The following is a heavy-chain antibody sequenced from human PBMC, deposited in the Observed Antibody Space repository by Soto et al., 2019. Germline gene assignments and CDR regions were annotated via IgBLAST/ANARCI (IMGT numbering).Heavy chain of an antibody. D-gene: IGHD6-19*01. Sequence: VKVSCTASGYPFTYRYLHWVRQAPGQALEWMGWITPFNGNTNYAQKFQDRVTITRDRSMSTAYMELSSLRSEDTAMYYCAFSGGYSRGLHYYYYYGMDVWGQGTTVTVSS. CDR1: GYPFTYRY. CDR2: ITPFNGNT. J-gene: IGHJ6*02. V-gene: IGHV1-45*02. CDR3: AFSGGYSRGLHYYYYYGMDV.